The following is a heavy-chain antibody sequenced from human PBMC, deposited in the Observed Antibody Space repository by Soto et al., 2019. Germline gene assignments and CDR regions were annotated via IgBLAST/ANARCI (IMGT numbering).Heavy chain of an antibody. CDR2: VFSNDEK. V-gene: IGHV2-26*01. CDR3: ARMAATGLYYGMDV. CDR1: GFSLTKPRMG. D-gene: IGHD1-1*01. Sequence: QVTLKESGPVLVRPTEPLTLTCTVSGFSLTKPRMGVSWIRQPPGKALEWLAHVFSNDEKSYTTSLKTRLTIVNDTPKSQVVLTPANLDPVDTATYYCARMAATGLYYGMDVWGHGTTVTVSS. J-gene: IGHJ6*02.